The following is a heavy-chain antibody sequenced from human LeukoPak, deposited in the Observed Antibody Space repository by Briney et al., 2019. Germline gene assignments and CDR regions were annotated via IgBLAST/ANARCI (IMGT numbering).Heavy chain of an antibody. Sequence: SETLSLTCTVSGGSISSYYWSWIRQPAGKGLEWIGRIYTSGSTNYNPSLKSRVTMSVDTSKNQFSLKLSSVTAADTAVYHCASHTVVVTATHDAFAFWGQGTMVTVSS. CDR1: GGSISSYY. V-gene: IGHV4-4*07. J-gene: IGHJ3*01. CDR2: IYTSGST. CDR3: ASHTVVVTATHDAFAF. D-gene: IGHD2-21*02.